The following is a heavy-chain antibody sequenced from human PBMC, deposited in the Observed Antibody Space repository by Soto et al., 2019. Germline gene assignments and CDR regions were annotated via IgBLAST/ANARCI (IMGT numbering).Heavy chain of an antibody. D-gene: IGHD2-8*02. Sequence: EVHLVESGGGLVQPGGSLRLSCAASGFTFSRYWMSWVRQAPGKGLEWVANIKQDGSEKHYVDSVKGRFTISRDNAKKSLYLQMNSLKAEDTAVYYCARYTGGGDRGVDYWGQGTLVTVSS. V-gene: IGHV3-7*03. CDR3: ARYTGGGDRGVDY. CDR1: GFTFSRYW. J-gene: IGHJ4*02. CDR2: IKQDGSEK.